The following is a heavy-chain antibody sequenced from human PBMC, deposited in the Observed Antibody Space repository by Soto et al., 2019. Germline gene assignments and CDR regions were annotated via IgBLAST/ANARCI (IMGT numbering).Heavy chain of an antibody. V-gene: IGHV4-30-4*01. D-gene: IGHD5-18*01. CDR2: IYYSGST. Sequence: SETLSLTCSVSGGSISSGDYFWSWIRQPPGKGLEWIGYIYYSGSTYYNPSLKSRVTISLDTSKNQFSLKLSSVTAADTAVYYCARGYGRNFDYWGQGTLVTVSS. CDR3: ARGYGRNFDY. J-gene: IGHJ4*02. CDR1: GGSISSGDYF.